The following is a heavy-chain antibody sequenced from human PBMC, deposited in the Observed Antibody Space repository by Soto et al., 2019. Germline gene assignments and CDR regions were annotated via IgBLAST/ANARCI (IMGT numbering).Heavy chain of an antibody. V-gene: IGHV1-18*01. J-gene: IGHJ4*02. CDR2: ISTYSGVT. D-gene: IGHD3-22*01. Sequence: VASVKVSCKASGYTFTTYGIAWVRQAPGQGFEWMGWISTYSGVTKYAEKFEGRVTMTTDTSTSTADMELETLTSDDTAVYFCARGALGYDSRGCYFDYWGQGTLVTVSS. CDR3: ARGALGYDSRGCYFDY. CDR1: GYTFTTYG.